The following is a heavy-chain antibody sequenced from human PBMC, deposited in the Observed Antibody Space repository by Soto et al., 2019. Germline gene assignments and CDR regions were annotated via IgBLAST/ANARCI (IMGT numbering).Heavy chain of an antibody. CDR2: ISYDGSNK. CDR1: GFTFSSYA. Sequence: PGGSLRLSCAASGFTFSSYARHWVRQTPGKGLEWVAVISYDGSNKYYADSVKGRFTISRDNSKNTLYLQMNSLRAEDTAVYYCARASGYYYDSSGFPDYWGQGTLVTVSS. CDR3: ARASGYYYDSSGFPDY. D-gene: IGHD3-22*01. J-gene: IGHJ4*02. V-gene: IGHV3-30-3*01.